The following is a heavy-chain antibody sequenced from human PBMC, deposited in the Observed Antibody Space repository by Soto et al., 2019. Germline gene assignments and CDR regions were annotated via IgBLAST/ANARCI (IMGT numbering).Heavy chain of an antibody. CDR1: GGSISSYY. J-gene: IGHJ6*02. D-gene: IGHD3-16*01. Sequence: SETLSLTCTVSGGSISSYYWSWIRQPPGKGLEWIGYIYYSGSTNYNPSLKSRVTISVDTSKNQFSLKLSSVTAADTAVYYCARGGFGGYGMDVWGQGTTVTSP. CDR2: IYYSGST. CDR3: ARGGFGGYGMDV. V-gene: IGHV4-59*01.